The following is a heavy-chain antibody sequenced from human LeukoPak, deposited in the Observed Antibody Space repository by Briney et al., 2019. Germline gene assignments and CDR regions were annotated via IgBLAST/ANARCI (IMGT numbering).Heavy chain of an antibody. J-gene: IGHJ4*02. CDR3: ARESGSSPFDY. CDR1: GYMFTGYY. V-gene: IGHV1-2*02. Sequence: ASVKVSCKASGYMFTGYYMHWVRQAPGQGLEWMGWINPNTGGTNYAQKFQGRVTMTRDTSISTAYMELSRLGSDDTAVYYCARESGSSPFDYWGQGTLVPVPS. D-gene: IGHD2-15*01. CDR2: INPNTGGT.